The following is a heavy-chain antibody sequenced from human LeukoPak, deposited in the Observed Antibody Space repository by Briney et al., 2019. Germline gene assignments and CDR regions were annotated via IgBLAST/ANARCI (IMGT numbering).Heavy chain of an antibody. V-gene: IGHV4-31*03. Sequence: PSETLSLTCTVSGGSISSGGYYWSWIRQHPGKGLEWIGYIYYSGSTYYNPSLKSRVTISVDTSKNQFSLKLSSVTAADTAVYYCARWQQQLVLNWFDPWGQGTLVTVSS. CDR1: GGSISSGGYY. CDR2: IYYSGST. D-gene: IGHD6-13*01. J-gene: IGHJ5*02. CDR3: ARWQQQLVLNWFDP.